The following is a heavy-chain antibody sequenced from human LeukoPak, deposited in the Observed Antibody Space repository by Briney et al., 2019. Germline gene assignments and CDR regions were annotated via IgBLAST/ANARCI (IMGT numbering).Heavy chain of an antibody. CDR1: GGSFSGYY. CDR3: ARGDYGSGSYFDY. D-gene: IGHD3-10*01. J-gene: IGHJ4*02. V-gene: IGHV4-34*01. Sequence: KASETLSLTCAVYGGSFSGYYWSWIRQPPGKGLEWIGEINHSGSTNYNPSLKSRVTISVDTSKNQFSLKLSSVTAADTAVYYCARGDYGSGSYFDYWGQGTLATVSS. CDR2: INHSGST.